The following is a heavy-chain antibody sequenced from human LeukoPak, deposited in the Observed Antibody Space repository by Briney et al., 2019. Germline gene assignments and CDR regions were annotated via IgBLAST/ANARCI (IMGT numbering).Heavy chain of an antibody. V-gene: IGHV1-2*02. D-gene: IGHD5-24*01. CDR2: INPNSGGT. Sequence: ASVKVSCKASGYTFTDYYMNWVRQAPGQGLEWIGWINPNSGGTNYAQKSQGRVTMTRDTSISTAYMELSRLRSDDTAVYYCARDGDGYNQGNGMDVWGQGTTVTVSS. CDR1: GYTFTDYY. CDR3: ARDGDGYNQGNGMDV. J-gene: IGHJ6*02.